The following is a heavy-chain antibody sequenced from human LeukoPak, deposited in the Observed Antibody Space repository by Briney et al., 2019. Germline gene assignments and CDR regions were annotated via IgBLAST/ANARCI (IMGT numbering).Heavy chain of an antibody. CDR2: INPNSGGT. CDR3: ARTEVWLELRGAYFDY. CDR1: GYTFTGYY. Sequence: ASVKVSCKASGYTFTGYYMHWVRQAPGQGLEWMGWINPNSGGTNYAQKFQGRVTMTRDTSISTAYMELSRLRSDDTAVYYCARTEVWLELRGAYFDYWGQGTLVTVSS. D-gene: IGHD1-7*01. V-gene: IGHV1-2*02. J-gene: IGHJ4*02.